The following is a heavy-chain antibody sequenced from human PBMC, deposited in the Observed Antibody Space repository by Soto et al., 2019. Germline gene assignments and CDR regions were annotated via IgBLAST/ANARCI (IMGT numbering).Heavy chain of an antibody. V-gene: IGHV1-69*12. D-gene: IGHD2-15*01. CDR2: IIPIFGTA. J-gene: IGHJ4*02. CDR3: AGDSRCSGGSCYSGVPFDY. Sequence: QVQLVQSGAEVKKPGSSVKVSCKASGGTFSSYAISWVRQAPGQGLEWMGGIIPIFGTANYGQKFQGRVTITADESTSTAYMELSSLRSEDTAVYYCAGDSRCSGGSCYSGVPFDYWGQGTLVTVSS. CDR1: GGTFSSYA.